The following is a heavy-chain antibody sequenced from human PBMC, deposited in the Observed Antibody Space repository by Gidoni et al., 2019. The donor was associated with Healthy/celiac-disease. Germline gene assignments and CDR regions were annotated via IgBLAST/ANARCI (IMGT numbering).Heavy chain of an antibody. CDR1: GFPVGSYG. CDR2: ISDDGSNK. CDR3: AKDLKVLDQTNAFDI. J-gene: IGHJ3*02. V-gene: IGHV3-30*18. Sequence: QVQLLESGGGVVQPGWSLGLSCAAPGFPVGSYGRHWVRQAPGKGLEWVAVISDDGSNKYYADSVKGRITISRDNSKNTLYLQMNSLRAEDTAVYYCAKDLKVLDQTNAFDIWGQGTMVTVSS. D-gene: IGHD1-7*01.